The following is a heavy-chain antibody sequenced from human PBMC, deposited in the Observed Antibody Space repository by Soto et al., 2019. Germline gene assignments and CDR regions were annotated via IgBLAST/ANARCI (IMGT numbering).Heavy chain of an antibody. CDR2: IKSKTDGGTT. D-gene: IGHD3-22*01. Sequence: GGSLRLSCAASGFTFSNAWMNWVRQAPGKGLEWVGRIKSKTDGGTTDYAAPVKGRFTISRDDSKNTLYLQMNSLKTEDTAVYYCTTDHGADRRGYYYVRRGYWGQGTLVTVSS. V-gene: IGHV3-15*07. CDR3: TTDHGADRRGYYYVRRGY. CDR1: GFTFSNAW. J-gene: IGHJ4*02.